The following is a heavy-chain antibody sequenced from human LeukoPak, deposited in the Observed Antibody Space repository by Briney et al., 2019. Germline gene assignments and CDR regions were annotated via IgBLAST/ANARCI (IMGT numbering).Heavy chain of an antibody. V-gene: IGHV3-21*01. Sequence: PGGSLRLSCAASGFTFSSYSMNWVRQAPGKGLEWVSSISSSSSYIYYADSVKGRFTISRDNAKNSLYLQMNGLRAEDTAVYYCARDLPYSNIGADYWGQGTLVTVSS. D-gene: IGHD4-11*01. CDR2: ISSSSSYI. CDR3: ARDLPYSNIGADY. CDR1: GFTFSSYS. J-gene: IGHJ4*02.